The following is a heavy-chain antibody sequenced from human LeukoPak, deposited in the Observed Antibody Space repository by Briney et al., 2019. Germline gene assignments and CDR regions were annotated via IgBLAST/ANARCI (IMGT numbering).Heavy chain of an antibody. D-gene: IGHD3-3*01. V-gene: IGHV4-30-2*01. CDR1: GGSITDHFY. CDR3: ARHTYYDYI. CDR2: IYRSGDT. J-gene: IGHJ3*02. Sequence: SQTLSLTCTVSGGSITDHFYWSWIRQPPGKGLEWIGYIYRSGDTYSNPSLGGRVTVSMDMSKNQFSLKLSSVTAADTAVYYCARHTYYDYIWGQGTMVTVSS.